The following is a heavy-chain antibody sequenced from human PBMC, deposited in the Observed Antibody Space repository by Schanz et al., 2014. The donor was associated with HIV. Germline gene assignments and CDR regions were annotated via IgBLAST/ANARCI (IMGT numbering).Heavy chain of an antibody. CDR2: ISSSSTYI. CDR3: ARSPSYGMDV. Sequence: EVQLVESGGGLVKPGGSLRLSCAASGFTFSAYSMNWVRQAPGKGLEWVSSISSSSTYIYYADSVKGRFTISRDNAKKSLYLQMNSLRAEDTAVYYCARSPSYGMDVWGQGTTVTVSS. V-gene: IGHV3-21*01. CDR1: GFTFSAYS. J-gene: IGHJ6*02.